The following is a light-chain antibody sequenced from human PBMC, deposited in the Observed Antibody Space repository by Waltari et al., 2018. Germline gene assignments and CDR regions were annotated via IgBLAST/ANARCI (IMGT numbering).Light chain of an antibody. CDR1: NSDVGGYNY. CDR2: EVT. J-gene: IGLJ3*02. V-gene: IGLV2-8*01. Sequence: HSALTQPPSASGSPGQSVTISCTGTNSDVGGYNYVSWYQQHPGKAPKLMIYEVTKRPSGVPDRFSGSKSGNTASLTVSGLQAEDDADYYCSSYAGSNNLVFGGGTKLTVL. CDR3: SSYAGSNNLV.